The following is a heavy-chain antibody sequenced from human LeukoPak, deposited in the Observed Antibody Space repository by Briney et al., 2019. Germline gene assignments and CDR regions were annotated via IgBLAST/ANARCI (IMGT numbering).Heavy chain of an antibody. CDR2: IYHSGST. D-gene: IGHD3-22*01. V-gene: IGHV4-38-2*02. CDR3: ARGDYYDNSGYHDAFDI. CDR1: GYSISSGYY. Sequence: SETLSLTCTVSGYSISSGYYWGWIRQPPGKGLEWIGSIYHSGSTYYNPSLKSRLTISVDTTKNQFSLKLSSVTAADTAVYYCARGDYYDNSGYHDAFDIWGQGTMVTVSS. J-gene: IGHJ3*02.